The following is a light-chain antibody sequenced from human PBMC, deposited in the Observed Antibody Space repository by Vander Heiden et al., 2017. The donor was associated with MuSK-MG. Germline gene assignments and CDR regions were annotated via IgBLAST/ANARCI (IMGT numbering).Light chain of an antibody. V-gene: IGLV2-14*01. CDR2: DVS. Sequence: QSALTQPAPVSGSPGLSTNISCTGTSSDVGGYKYVSWYQQPPGQAPKLMIDDVSNRPSGVSNRFSGSKSGNKASLNISGLQAEDEADDYCSSHRSSSTPGVFGGGTKLTVL. J-gene: IGLJ2*01. CDR1: SSDVGGYKY. CDR3: SSHRSSSTPGV.